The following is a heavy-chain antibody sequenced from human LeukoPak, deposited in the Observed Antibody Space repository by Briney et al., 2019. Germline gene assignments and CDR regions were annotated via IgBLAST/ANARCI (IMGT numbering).Heavy chain of an antibody. V-gene: IGHV1-8*02. CDR2: MNPNSGNT. CDR1: GGTFSSYA. D-gene: IGHD3-22*01. CDR3: ARRVWEITMIVD. Sequence: ASVKVSCKASGGTFSSYAISWVRQAPGQGLEWMGWMNPNSGNTGYAQKFQGRVTMTRNTSISTAYMELSSLRSEDTAVYYCARRVWEITMIVDWGQGTLVTVSS. J-gene: IGHJ4*02.